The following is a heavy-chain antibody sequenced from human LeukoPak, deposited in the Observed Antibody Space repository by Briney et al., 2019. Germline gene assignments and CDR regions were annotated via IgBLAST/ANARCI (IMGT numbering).Heavy chain of an antibody. V-gene: IGHV3-7*05. CDR2: IKEDGSEK. D-gene: IGHD3-9*01. CDR3: AKDPLYYDILTADY. J-gene: IGHJ4*02. Sequence: PGGSLRLSCAASGFTFSNYWMSWVRQAPGKGLEWVAHIKEDGSEKSYVDSVKGRFTISRDNAKNSLYLQMNSLRAEDTAVYYCAKDPLYYDILTADYWGQGTLVTVSS. CDR1: GFTFSNYW.